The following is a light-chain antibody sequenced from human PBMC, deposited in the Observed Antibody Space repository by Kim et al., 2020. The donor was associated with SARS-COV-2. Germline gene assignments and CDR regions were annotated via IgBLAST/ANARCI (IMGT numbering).Light chain of an antibody. CDR2: DAS. V-gene: IGKV1-33*01. J-gene: IGKJ4*01. CDR1: QDIKKY. Sequence: SASVGDRVTITCQASQDIKKYLNWDQQKPGKAPKLLIYDASNLETGVPSRFSGSGSGTDFIFTITSLQPEDIATYYCQQYLNFLTFGGGTKVDIK. CDR3: QQYLNFLT.